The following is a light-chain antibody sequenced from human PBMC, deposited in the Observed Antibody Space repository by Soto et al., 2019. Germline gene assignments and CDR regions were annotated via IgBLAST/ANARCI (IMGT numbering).Light chain of an antibody. J-gene: IGKJ5*01. Sequence: DIQMTQSPSTLSASVGDRVTITCRASQSISPWLAWYQQKPGKAPKLLIYKAPSLESGVPSRFSGSGSGTEFTLTISSLQPEDFATYYCQHYNSYPITFGQGTRLEIK. V-gene: IGKV1-5*03. CDR3: QHYNSYPIT. CDR2: KAP. CDR1: QSISPW.